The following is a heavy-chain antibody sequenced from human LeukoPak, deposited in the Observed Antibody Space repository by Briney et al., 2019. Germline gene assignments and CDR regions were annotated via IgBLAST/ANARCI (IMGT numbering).Heavy chain of an antibody. V-gene: IGHV1-3*01. Sequence: ASVKVSCKASGYTFTSYAMHWVHQAPGQRLEWMGWINAGNGNTKYSQKFQGRVTITRDTSASTAYMELSSLRSEDTAVYYCARAKVPTSTNYYGSGSYLLGDCWGQGTLVTVSS. CDR3: ARAKVPTSTNYYGSGSYLLGDC. D-gene: IGHD3-10*01. CDR2: INAGNGNT. J-gene: IGHJ4*02. CDR1: GYTFTSYA.